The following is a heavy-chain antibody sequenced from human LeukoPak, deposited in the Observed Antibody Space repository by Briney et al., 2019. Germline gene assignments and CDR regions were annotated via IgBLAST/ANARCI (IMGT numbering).Heavy chain of an antibody. Sequence: PSETLSLTCTVSGGSISSYYWSWIRQPPGKGLEWTGYIYYSGSTNYNPSLKSRVTISVDTSKNQFSLKLSSVTAADTAVYYCARALGAYTSSWYYLKSWGPGTLVTVSS. CDR1: GGSISSYY. CDR2: IYYSGST. CDR3: ARALGAYTSSWYYLKS. V-gene: IGHV4-59*01. D-gene: IGHD6-13*01. J-gene: IGHJ5*02.